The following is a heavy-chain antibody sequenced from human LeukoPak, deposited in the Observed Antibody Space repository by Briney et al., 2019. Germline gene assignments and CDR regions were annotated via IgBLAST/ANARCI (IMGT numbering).Heavy chain of an antibody. CDR2: IRYDGSNK. V-gene: IGHV3-30*02. Sequence: PGGSLRLSCAASGFTFSSYGMHWVRQAPGKGLEWVAFIRYDGSNKYYADSVKGRLTISRDNSKNTLYLQMNSLRAEDTAVYYCAKGYYYDDPDAFDIWGQGTMVTVSS. CDR1: GFTFSSYG. J-gene: IGHJ3*02. CDR3: AKGYYYDDPDAFDI. D-gene: IGHD3-22*01.